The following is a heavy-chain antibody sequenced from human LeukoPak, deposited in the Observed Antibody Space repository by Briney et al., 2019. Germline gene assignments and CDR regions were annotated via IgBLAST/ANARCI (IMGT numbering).Heavy chain of an antibody. V-gene: IGHV4-34*01. Sequence: SETLSLTRAVYGGSFSGYYWSWIRQPPGKGLEWIGEINHSGSTNYNPSLKSRVTISVDTSKNQFSLKLSSVTAADTAVYYCARGHDSSGYYSIFDYWGQGTLVTVSS. D-gene: IGHD3-22*01. CDR2: INHSGST. CDR3: ARGHDSSGYYSIFDY. CDR1: GGSFSGYY. J-gene: IGHJ4*02.